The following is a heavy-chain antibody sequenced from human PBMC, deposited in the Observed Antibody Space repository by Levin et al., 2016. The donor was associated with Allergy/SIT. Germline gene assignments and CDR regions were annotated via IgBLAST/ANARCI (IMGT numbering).Heavy chain of an antibody. CDR1: GYRFKSFG. J-gene: IGHJ4*02. Sequence: ASVKVSCKTSGYRFKSFGLSWLRQAPGQGLEWMGWMNPNSGNTGYAQNFQGRVTMTRNTSISTAYMELSSLRSDDTAVYYCARRGGPNGYSSSQLGYWGRGTLVAVSS. D-gene: IGHD6-13*01. V-gene: IGHV1-8*01. CDR2: MNPNSGNT. CDR3: ARRGGPNGYSSSQLGY.